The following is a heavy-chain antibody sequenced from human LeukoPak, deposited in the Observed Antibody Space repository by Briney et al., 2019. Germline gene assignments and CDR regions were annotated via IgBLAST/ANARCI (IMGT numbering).Heavy chain of an antibody. CDR1: GGSFSGYY. CDR3: ARRKRLLWFGESSGYFDY. Sequence: PSETLSLTCAVYGGSFSGYYWSWIRQPPGKGLEWIGEINHSGSTNYTPSLKSRVTISVDTSKNQFSLKLSSVTAADTAVYYCARRKRLLWFGESSGYFDYWGQGTLVTVSS. J-gene: IGHJ4*02. D-gene: IGHD3-10*01. CDR2: INHSGST. V-gene: IGHV4-34*01.